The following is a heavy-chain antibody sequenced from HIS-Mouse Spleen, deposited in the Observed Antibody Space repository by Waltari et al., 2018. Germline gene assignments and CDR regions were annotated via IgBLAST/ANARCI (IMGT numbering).Heavy chain of an antibody. CDR1: GFNFSSYA. V-gene: IGHV3-23*01. D-gene: IGHD4-17*01. Sequence: EVQLLESGGGLVQPGGSLRLSCAASGFNFSSYAISWVRQSPGKGLEWVSAISGSGGSTYYADSVKGRFTISRDNSKNTLYLQMNSLRTEDTAVYYCAKTLVRSRDFDYWGQGTLVTVSS. CDR3: AKTLVRSRDFDY. J-gene: IGHJ4*02. CDR2: ISGSGGST.